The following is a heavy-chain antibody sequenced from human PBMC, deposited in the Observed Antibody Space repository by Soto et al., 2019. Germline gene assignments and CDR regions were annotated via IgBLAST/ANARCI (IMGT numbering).Heavy chain of an antibody. Sequence: GASVKVSCKASGYTFTSYAMHWVRQAPGQRLEWMGWINAGNGNTKYSQKFQGRVTITRDTSASTAYMELSSLRSEDTAVYYCATGTGTTPVYCYYGMDVWGQGTTVTVSS. CDR2: INAGNGNT. J-gene: IGHJ6*02. V-gene: IGHV1-3*01. CDR3: ATGTGTTPVYCYYGMDV. CDR1: GYTFTSYA. D-gene: IGHD1-1*01.